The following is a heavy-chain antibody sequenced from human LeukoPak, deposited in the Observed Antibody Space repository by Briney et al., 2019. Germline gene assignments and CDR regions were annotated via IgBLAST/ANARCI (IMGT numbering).Heavy chain of an antibody. Sequence: PGGSLRLSCAASGFTFSSYGMHWVRQAPGKGLEWVAVIWYDGSNKYYADSVKGRFTISRDNAKNSLYLQMNSLRSEDTAVYYCATLGLKYSYGYWGQGTLVTVSS. CDR2: IWYDGSNK. CDR1: GFTFSSYG. CDR3: ATLGLKYSYGY. D-gene: IGHD5-18*01. V-gene: IGHV3-33*03. J-gene: IGHJ4*02.